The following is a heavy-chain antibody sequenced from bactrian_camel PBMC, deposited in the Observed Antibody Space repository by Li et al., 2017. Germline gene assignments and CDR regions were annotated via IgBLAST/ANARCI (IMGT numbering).Heavy chain of an antibody. J-gene: IGHJ4*01. CDR3: ASECINGSPFYQKVYRY. CDR1: GYTFNTYS. D-gene: IGHD2*01. Sequence: HVQLVESGGSSALAGGSVRLSCAASGYTFNTYSWFRQAPGQEREGVAAIDTGDGSTYYLNSVEGRFTISRDNAKNTLYLEMNSLKPEDTGMYYCASECINGSPFYQKVYRYWGQGTQVTVS. V-gene: IGHV3S1*01. CDR2: IDTGDGST.